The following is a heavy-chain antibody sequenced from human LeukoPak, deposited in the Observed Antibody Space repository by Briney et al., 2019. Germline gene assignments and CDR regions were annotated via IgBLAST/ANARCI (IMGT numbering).Heavy chain of an antibody. CDR2: ISDDSNYI. CDR1: GFTFSDYS. CDR3: ANHLACGSTSCPSFDY. V-gene: IGHV3-21*01. Sequence: GGSLRLSCAASGFTFSDYSMNWVRQAPGKGLEWVSSISDDSNYIYYADSVKGRFTISRDNAKNSLHLQMNSLRAEDTAVYYCANHLACGSTSCPSFDYWGQGTLVTVSS. J-gene: IGHJ4*02. D-gene: IGHD2-2*01.